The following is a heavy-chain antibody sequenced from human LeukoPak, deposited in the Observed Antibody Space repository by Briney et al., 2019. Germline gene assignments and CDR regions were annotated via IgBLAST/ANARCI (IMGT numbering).Heavy chain of an antibody. D-gene: IGHD5-12*01. CDR2: INPHSGGT. Sequence: ASVKVSCKASGYTFTDYYMHWVRQAPGQGLEWMGWINPHSGGTDHAQKFQGRVTMTRDTSISTAYMELSRLRSDDTAVYYCARDSGSGYAEWTYYFDYWGQGTLVTVSS. J-gene: IGHJ4*02. CDR1: GYTFTDYY. V-gene: IGHV1-2*02. CDR3: ARDSGSGYAEWTYYFDY.